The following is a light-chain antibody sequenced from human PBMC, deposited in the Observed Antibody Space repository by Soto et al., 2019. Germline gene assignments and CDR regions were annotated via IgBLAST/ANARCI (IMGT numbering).Light chain of an antibody. J-gene: IGKJ1*01. CDR2: GAS. Sequence: EIVLTQSPGTLSLSPGERATLSCRASQSVSSSYLAWYQQKPGQAPRLLIYGASSRATGIPDRFSGSGSGTDFTITISRLEPEDFAVYYCQQYGSSPRMFGQGTKVEIK. CDR3: QQYGSSPRM. V-gene: IGKV3-20*01. CDR1: QSVSSSY.